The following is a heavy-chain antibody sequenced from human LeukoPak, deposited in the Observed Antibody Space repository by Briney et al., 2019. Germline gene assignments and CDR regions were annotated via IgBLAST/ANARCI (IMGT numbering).Heavy chain of an antibody. CDR2: IIPIFGTA. Sequence: ASVTVTCTGSGGTFSIYAFGWVRHGPGQGLGLMGGIIPIFGTANYAKKFQGRVTITADEHTSTAYMELSSLRSEDTAVYYCARAYYSSSWTFDYWGQGTLVTVSS. J-gene: IGHJ4*02. CDR1: GGTFSIYA. V-gene: IGHV1-69*13. CDR3: ARAYYSSSWTFDY. D-gene: IGHD6-13*01.